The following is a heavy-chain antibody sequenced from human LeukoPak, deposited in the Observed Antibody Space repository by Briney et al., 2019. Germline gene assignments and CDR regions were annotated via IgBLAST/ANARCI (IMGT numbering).Heavy chain of an antibody. CDR3: ARGPSYDFWSGPSWSTYYFDY. J-gene: IGHJ4*02. CDR1: GFTFSTYS. D-gene: IGHD3-3*01. CDR2: ISSSTSTI. V-gene: IGHV3-48*01. Sequence: GGSLRLSCAASGFTFSTYSMNWVRQAPGKGLEWVSYISSSTSTIYYADSVKGRFTISRDNAKNSLYLQMNSLKTEDTAVYYCARGPSYDFWSGPSWSTYYFDYWGQGTLVTVSS.